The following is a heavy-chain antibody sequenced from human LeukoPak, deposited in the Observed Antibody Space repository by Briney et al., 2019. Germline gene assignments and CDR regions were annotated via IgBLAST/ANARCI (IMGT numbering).Heavy chain of an antibody. Sequence: GASVKVSCKASGFTFTSSAMQWVRQARGQRLEWIGWIVVGSGNTNYAQKFQGRVTITRNTSISTAYMELSSLRSEDTAVYYCARGPHYSNSLGNWGQGTLVTVSS. CDR1: GFTFTSSA. D-gene: IGHD4-11*01. CDR3: ARGPHYSNSLGN. V-gene: IGHV1-58*02. CDR2: IVVGSGNT. J-gene: IGHJ4*02.